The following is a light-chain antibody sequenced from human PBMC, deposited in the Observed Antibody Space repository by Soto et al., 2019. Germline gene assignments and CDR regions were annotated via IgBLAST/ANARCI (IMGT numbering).Light chain of an antibody. V-gene: IGKV3-11*01. J-gene: IGKJ4*01. CDR1: QSVTTY. CDR2: DSS. Sequence: EMVLTQSPATLSLSRGERGSLAFRASQSVTTYLAWYQQKPGQAPRLLIYDSSNRATGIPPRFSGSGSGTDFTLTISSLESEDFAVYYCQQRVNRVTFGGGTKVDIK. CDR3: QQRVNRVT.